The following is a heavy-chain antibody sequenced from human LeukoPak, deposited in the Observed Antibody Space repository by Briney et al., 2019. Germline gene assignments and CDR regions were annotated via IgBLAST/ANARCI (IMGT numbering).Heavy chain of an antibody. Sequence: SETLSLTCTVSGGSISSSSYYWGWIRQPPGKGLEWIGSIYYSGSTYYNPSLKSRVTISVDTSKNQFSLKLSSVTAADTAVYYCARDPQAAAGTYYFDYWGQGTLVTVSS. CDR3: ARDPQAAAGTYYFDY. D-gene: IGHD6-13*01. CDR1: GGSISSSSYY. V-gene: IGHV4-39*07. J-gene: IGHJ4*02. CDR2: IYYSGST.